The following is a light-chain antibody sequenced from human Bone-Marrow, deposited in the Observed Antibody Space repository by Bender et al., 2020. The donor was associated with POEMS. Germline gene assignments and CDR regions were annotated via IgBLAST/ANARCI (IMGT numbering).Light chain of an antibody. Sequence: QSVLTQPPSVSGAPGQRVTISCTGSNTNIGIDFDVNCYQVLPGTAPRLLIYANINRPSGVPELFSGSKSGPSVSLAITGVRAEDEADYYCQSFDTSLSGWVFGAGTKLTV. CDR2: ANI. CDR3: QSFDTSLSGWV. J-gene: IGLJ3*02. V-gene: IGLV1-40*01. CDR1: NTNIGIDFD.